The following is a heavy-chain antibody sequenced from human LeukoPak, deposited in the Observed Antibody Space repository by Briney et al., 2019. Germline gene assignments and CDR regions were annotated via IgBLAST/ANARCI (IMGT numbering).Heavy chain of an antibody. CDR1: GGSISSYY. CDR2: IYYSGST. J-gene: IGHJ5*02. D-gene: IGHD3-10*01. CDR3: ARVHYYGSGSRSFWFDP. Sequence: SETLSLTCTVSGGSISSYYWSWIRQPPGKGLEWLGYIYYSGSTNYNPSLKSRVTISVDTSKNQFSLKLSSVTAANTAVYYCARVHYYGSGSRSFWFDPWGQGTLVTVSS. V-gene: IGHV4-59*01.